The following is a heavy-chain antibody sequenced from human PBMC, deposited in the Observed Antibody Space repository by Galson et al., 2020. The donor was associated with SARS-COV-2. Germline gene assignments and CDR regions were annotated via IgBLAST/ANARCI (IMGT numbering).Heavy chain of an antibody. D-gene: IGHD2-21*02. CDR2: ISSGSSSI. V-gene: IGHV3-21*01. CDR1: GFSFSSYT. Sequence: GESLKISCAASGFSFSSYTMNWVRQAPGKGLEWVSSISSGSSSIYYADSVKGRFTISRDNAKNSLYLQMNSLSAEDSAVYYCARRWYCDNDCATLDYWGHGTLVTVSS. CDR3: ARRWYCDNDCATLDY. J-gene: IGHJ4*01.